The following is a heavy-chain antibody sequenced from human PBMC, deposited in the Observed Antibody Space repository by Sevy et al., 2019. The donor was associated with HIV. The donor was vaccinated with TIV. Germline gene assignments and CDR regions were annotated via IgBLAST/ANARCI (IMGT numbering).Heavy chain of an antibody. V-gene: IGHV2-5*02. Sequence: SGPTLVNPTQTLTLTCTFSGFSLSTSGVGVGWIRQPPGKALEWLALIYWEDDKRSSPSLKSRLTITKDTSKIQVVLTRTNIAPADTATYDCAHRVGSVQGIAATHYEAVFDYWGQGTLVTVSS. CDR3: AHRVGSVQGIAATHYEAVFDY. CDR1: GFSLSTSGVG. J-gene: IGHJ4*02. D-gene: IGHD6-13*01. CDR2: IYWEDDK.